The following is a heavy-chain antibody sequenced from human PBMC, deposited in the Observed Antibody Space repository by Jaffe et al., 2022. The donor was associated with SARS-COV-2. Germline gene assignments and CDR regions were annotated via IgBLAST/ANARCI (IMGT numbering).Heavy chain of an antibody. Sequence: EVQLVESGGGLVQPGGSLRLSCAASGFTFSSYAMNWVRQAPGKGLEWVANIKEDGSEEYYVDSVKGRFTISRDNTKNSLYLQMNSLRIEDTAVYYCARGLAHYWGQGTLVTVSS. J-gene: IGHJ4*02. V-gene: IGHV3-7*01. CDR1: GFTFSSYA. D-gene: IGHD3-9*01. CDR3: ARGLAHY. CDR2: IKEDGSEE.